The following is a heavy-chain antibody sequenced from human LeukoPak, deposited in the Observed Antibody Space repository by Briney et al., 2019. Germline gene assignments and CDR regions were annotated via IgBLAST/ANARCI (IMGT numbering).Heavy chain of an antibody. CDR1: GFNFRSYG. V-gene: IGHV3-30*03. CDR2: ISYDGTDK. J-gene: IGHJ4*02. Sequence: GGSLRLSCAASGFNFRSYGMQWVRQAPGKGLEWVTLISYDGTDKYYAASVKGRFTISRDNSKNTLYLQMNSLRAEDTAVYYCARVPKVCSGGSCWDYWGQGTLVTVSS. CDR3: ARVPKVCSGGSCWDY. D-gene: IGHD2-15*01.